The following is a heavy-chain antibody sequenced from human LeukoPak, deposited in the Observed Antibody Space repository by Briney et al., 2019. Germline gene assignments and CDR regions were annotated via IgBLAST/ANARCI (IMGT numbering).Heavy chain of an antibody. D-gene: IGHD2-15*01. J-gene: IGHJ6*02. V-gene: IGHV3-30*03. Sequence: GGSLRLSCTASGLTFSSYSMNWVRQAPGKGLEWVAVISYDGSNKYYADSVKGRFTISRDNSKNTLYLQMNSLRAEDTAVYYCARVSVVVVAATLRKYYYYYGMDVWGQGTTVTVSS. CDR1: GLTFSSYS. CDR3: ARVSVVVVAATLRKYYYYYGMDV. CDR2: ISYDGSNK.